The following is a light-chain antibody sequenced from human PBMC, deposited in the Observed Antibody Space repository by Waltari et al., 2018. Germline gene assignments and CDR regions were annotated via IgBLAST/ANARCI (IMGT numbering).Light chain of an antibody. Sequence: DLQMTQSPSSLSASVGDRVTITGRASQGINHYVAWYQQRPGKVPKLLIYAASTLQSGVTSRFSGSGYGTDFTLTISSLQPEDVATYYCQKYDSAPWTFGQGTKVEIK. CDR2: AAS. CDR1: QGINHY. J-gene: IGKJ1*01. CDR3: QKYDSAPWT. V-gene: IGKV1-27*01.